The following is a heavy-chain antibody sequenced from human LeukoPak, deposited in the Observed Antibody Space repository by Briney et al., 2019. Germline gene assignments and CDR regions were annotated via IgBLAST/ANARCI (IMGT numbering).Heavy chain of an antibody. J-gene: IGHJ5*02. CDR1: GGSISSSSYY. Sequence: PSETLPLTCTVSGGSISSSSYYWGWIRQPPGKGLEWIGSIYYSGSTYYNPSLKSRVTISVDTSKNQFSLKLSSVTAADTAVYYCARHVIRWFDPWGQGTLVTVSS. V-gene: IGHV4-39*01. CDR3: ARHVIRWFDP. CDR2: IYYSGST. D-gene: IGHD2/OR15-2a*01.